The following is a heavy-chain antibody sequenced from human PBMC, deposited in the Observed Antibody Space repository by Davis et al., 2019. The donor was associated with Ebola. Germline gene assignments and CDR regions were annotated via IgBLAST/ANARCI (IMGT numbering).Heavy chain of an antibody. J-gene: IGHJ4*02. V-gene: IGHV4-61*05. CDR3: ARGPTWQGLDY. CDR2: IYYSGST. Sequence: MPSETLSLTCTVSGGSISSSSYYWSWIRQPPGKGLEWIGYIYYSGSTNYNPSLKSRVTISVHTSKNQFSLKLSSVTAADTAVYYCARGPTWQGLDYWGQGTLVTVSS. CDR1: GGSISSSSYY.